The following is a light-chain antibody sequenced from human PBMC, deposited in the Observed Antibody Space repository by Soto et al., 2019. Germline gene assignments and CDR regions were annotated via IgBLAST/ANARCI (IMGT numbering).Light chain of an antibody. CDR1: QTVRNNY. CDR2: GAS. CDR3: QQYGSSPRT. V-gene: IGKV3-20*01. Sequence: EFVLTQSAGTLSLSPGERATLSCRASQTVRNNYLAWYQQKPGQAPRLLIYGASSRATGIPDRFSGSGSGTDFTLTISRLEPEDFAVYYCQQYGSSPRTFGQGTKVDIK. J-gene: IGKJ1*01.